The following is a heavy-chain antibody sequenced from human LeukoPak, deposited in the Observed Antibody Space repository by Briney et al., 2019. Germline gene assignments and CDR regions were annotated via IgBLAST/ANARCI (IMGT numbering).Heavy chain of an antibody. CDR3: ARARLWFAPSYYMDV. CDR2: ISSSGSTI. V-gene: IGHV3-48*03. CDR1: GFTFSSYE. D-gene: IGHD3-10*01. Sequence: PGGSLRLSCAASGFTFSSYEMNWVRQAPGKGLEWVSYISSSGSTIYYADSVKGRFTISRDSAKNSLYLQMNSLRAEDTAVYYCARARLWFAPSYYMDVWGKGTTVTISS. J-gene: IGHJ6*03.